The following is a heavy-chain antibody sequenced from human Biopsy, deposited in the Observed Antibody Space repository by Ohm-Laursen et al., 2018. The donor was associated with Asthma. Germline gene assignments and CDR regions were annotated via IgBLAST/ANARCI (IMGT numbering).Heavy chain of an antibody. CDR1: GFTFSSYS. CDR2: ISSSSSYI. J-gene: IGHJ6*02. Sequence: LSLTCAASGFTFSSYSMNWVRQAPGKGLEWVSSISSSSSYIYYADSVKGRFTISRDNAKNSLYLQINSLRAEDTAVYYCARVDTIFGVVIPIYYYYGMDVWGQGTTVTVSS. V-gene: IGHV3-21*01. CDR3: ARVDTIFGVVIPIYYYYGMDV. D-gene: IGHD3-3*01.